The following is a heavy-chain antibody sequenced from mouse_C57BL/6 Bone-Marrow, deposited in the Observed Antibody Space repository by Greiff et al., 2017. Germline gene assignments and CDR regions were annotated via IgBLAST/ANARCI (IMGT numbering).Heavy chain of an antibody. D-gene: IGHD1-1*01. CDR1: GYTFTSYW. V-gene: IGHV1-72*01. J-gene: IGHJ1*03. CDR3: ARYGSSYWYFDV. Sequence: VQLQQPGAELVKPGASVKLSCKASGYTFTSYWMHWVKQRPGRGLEWIGRIDPNSGGTKYNEKFKSKATLTVDKPSSTAYMQRSSLTSEDSAVYYCARYGSSYWYFDVWGTGTTVTVSS. CDR2: IDPNSGGT.